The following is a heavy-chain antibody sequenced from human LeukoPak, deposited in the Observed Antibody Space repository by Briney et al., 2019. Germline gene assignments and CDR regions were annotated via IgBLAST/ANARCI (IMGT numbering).Heavy chain of an antibody. CDR2: TPYDGSKE. CDR1: GFIFRTFG. J-gene: IGHJ3*01. D-gene: IGHD1-26*01. Sequence: PGGPLRFSCPAFGFIFRTFGMRWVRQSQGKGREWVAFTPYDGSKESFGDSVKGRFIISRDNSNSMLYLQMNSLRVEDTALYYCAKDPLSLVSGRVSDGFDVWGQGTMVTVSS. V-gene: IGHV3-30*02. CDR3: AKDPLSLVSGRVSDGFDV.